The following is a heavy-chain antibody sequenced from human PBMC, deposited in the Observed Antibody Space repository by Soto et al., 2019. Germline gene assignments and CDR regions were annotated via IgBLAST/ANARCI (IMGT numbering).Heavy chain of an antibody. CDR2: INHSGRT. V-gene: IGHV4-34*01. D-gene: IGHD2-2*01. Sequence: SETLSLTCAVYGGSFTKFYWSWIGQPPGNGLERIGEINHSGRTHFNPSLKSRVTISVDRSKNQFSLKLTSVTAADTALSFCARASMPKAHFDYWGQGTLVTVSS. CDR1: GGSFTKFY. CDR3: ARASMPKAHFDY. J-gene: IGHJ4*02.